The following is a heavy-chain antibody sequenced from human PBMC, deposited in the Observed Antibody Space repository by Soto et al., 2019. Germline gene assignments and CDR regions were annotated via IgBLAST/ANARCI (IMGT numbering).Heavy chain of an antibody. V-gene: IGHV4-4*02. CDR3: ERSIDP. Sequence: SETLSLTCTVSNASISSRNWWTWVRQNPGKGLEWIGDIYHSGSTNYNPSLKSRVTMSVDTSKNQFSLKLSSVTAADTAVYYCERSIDPWGQGTLVTV. CDR1: NASISSRNW. CDR2: IYHSGST. J-gene: IGHJ5*02.